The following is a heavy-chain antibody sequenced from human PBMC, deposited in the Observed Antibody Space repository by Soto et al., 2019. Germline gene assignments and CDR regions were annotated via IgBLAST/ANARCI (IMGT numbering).Heavy chain of an antibody. V-gene: IGHV3-33*01. CDR3: AFGNLSYYFDY. CDR1: GFTFSGFG. CDR2: IWYDGSDK. J-gene: IGHJ4*02. D-gene: IGHD3-16*01. Sequence: SLRLSCAASGFTFSGFGMHWVRQAPGKGLEWVAIIWYDGSDKYYADSVKGRFTISRDNSKNTLYLQMNSLRAEDTAVYHCAFGNLSYYFDYWGQGTTVTVSS.